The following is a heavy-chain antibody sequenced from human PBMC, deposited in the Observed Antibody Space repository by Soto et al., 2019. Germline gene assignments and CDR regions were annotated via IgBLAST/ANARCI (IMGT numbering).Heavy chain of an antibody. CDR2: ISSSSSTI. D-gene: IGHD3-16*02. CDR3: ARGPHDTDYDYVWGSYRSDYYYGMDV. J-gene: IGHJ6*02. Sequence: EVQLVESGGGLVQPGGSLRLSCAASGFTFSSYSMNLVRQAPGKGLEWVSYISSSSSTIYYADSVKGRFTISRDNAKNSLYLQMNSLRAEDTAVYYCARGPHDTDYDYVWGSYRSDYYYGMDVWGQGTTVTVSS. V-gene: IGHV3-48*01. CDR1: GFTFSSYS.